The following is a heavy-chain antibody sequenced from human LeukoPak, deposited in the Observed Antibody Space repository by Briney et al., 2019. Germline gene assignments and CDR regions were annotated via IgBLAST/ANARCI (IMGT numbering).Heavy chain of an antibody. V-gene: IGHV4-59*01. J-gene: IGHJ5*02. Sequence: SETLSLTCTVSGGSISSYYWSWIRQPPGKGLEWIGYIYYSGSTNYNPSLKSRVTISVDTSKNQFSLKLSSVTAADTAVYYCARESSSREDWFDPWGRGTLVTVSS. CDR3: ARESSSREDWFDP. D-gene: IGHD6-6*01. CDR1: GGSISSYY. CDR2: IYYSGST.